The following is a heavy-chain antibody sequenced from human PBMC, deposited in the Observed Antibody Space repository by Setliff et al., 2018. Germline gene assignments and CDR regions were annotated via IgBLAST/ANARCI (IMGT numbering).Heavy chain of an antibody. CDR1: GFSFIDYQ. CDR2: ISSSTI. CDR3: ARGGFVGDL. J-gene: IGHJ5*02. D-gene: IGHD3-16*01. Sequence: LRLSCEASGFSFIDYQFNWVRQTPGKGLEWISYISSSTIYYADSVKGRFTISRDNAKNSVYLQMNSLRVDDTAVYYCARGGFVGDLWGQGTLVTVSS. V-gene: IGHV3-48*03.